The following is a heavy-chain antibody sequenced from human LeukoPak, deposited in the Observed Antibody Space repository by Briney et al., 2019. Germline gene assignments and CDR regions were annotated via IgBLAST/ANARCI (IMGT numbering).Heavy chain of an antibody. J-gene: IGHJ4*02. D-gene: IGHD3-10*01. CDR2: INTETGNP. CDR3: ARGGYYGGSGTYGFFDY. Sequence: ASVKVSCKASGYTFISYAMNWVRQATGQGLEWMGWINTETGNPTYAQGFTGQFVFSVDTSVNTAYLQISSLRTEDTAVYYCARGGYYGGSGTYGFFDYWGQGSLVTVSS. V-gene: IGHV7-4-1*02. CDR1: GYTFISYA.